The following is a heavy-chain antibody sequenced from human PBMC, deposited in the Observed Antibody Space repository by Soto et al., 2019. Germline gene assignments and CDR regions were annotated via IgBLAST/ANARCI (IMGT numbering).Heavy chain of an antibody. CDR1: GYSFTSYG. CDR3: VSQNTSAFWSGYYPLKWLDH. J-gene: IGHJ5*02. Sequence: GESLKISCKGSGYSFTSYGIGWVRQMPGKGLEWMGIIYPGDSDTRYSPSFQGQVTIAADKSISTAYLQWRSLKASDTAMYHCVSQNTSAFWSGYYPLKWLDHWGQGTLVNVSS. V-gene: IGHV5-51*01. CDR2: IYPGDSDT. D-gene: IGHD3-3*01.